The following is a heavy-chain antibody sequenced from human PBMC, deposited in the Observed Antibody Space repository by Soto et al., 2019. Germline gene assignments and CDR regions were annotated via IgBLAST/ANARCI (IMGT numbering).Heavy chain of an antibody. CDR2: INAGNGNT. CDR3: ARDPGYSYGYN. V-gene: IGHV1-3*01. Sequence: QVQLVQSGAEVKNPGASVKVSCKASGCTFTSYAMHWVRQAPGQRLEWMGWINAGNGNTKYSQKFQGRVTITRDTSASTAYMELSSLRSEDTAVYYCARDPGYSYGYNWGQGTLVTVSS. D-gene: IGHD5-18*01. J-gene: IGHJ4*02. CDR1: GCTFTSYA.